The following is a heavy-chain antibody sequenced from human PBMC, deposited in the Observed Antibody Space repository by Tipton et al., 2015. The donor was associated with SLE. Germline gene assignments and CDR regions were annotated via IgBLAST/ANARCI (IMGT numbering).Heavy chain of an antibody. D-gene: IGHD1-26*01. Sequence: QLVQSGPEVKKPGASVKVSCKASGYTFTTYDISWVRQAPGQGLEWMGIVNPDTGGTSYAQRFQGRVTVTADTSSSTVYVELSSLRFDDTAVYYCARDRSRSGSDVFDYWGHGSLVTVSS. CDR2: VNPDTGGT. V-gene: IGHV1-46*01. CDR1: GYTFTTYD. J-gene: IGHJ4*01. CDR3: ARDRSRSGSDVFDY.